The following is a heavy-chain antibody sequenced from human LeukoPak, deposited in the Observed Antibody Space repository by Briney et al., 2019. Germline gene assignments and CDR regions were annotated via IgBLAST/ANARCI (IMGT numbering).Heavy chain of an antibody. Sequence: GSLRLSCAASGFTFSSYGMHWVRQAPGKGLEGVAVIWYDGSNKYYADSVKGRFTISRDNSKNTLYLQMNSLRAEDTAVYYCAREYCSGGSCYYDYWGQGTLVTVSS. V-gene: IGHV3-33*01. J-gene: IGHJ4*02. CDR1: GFTFSSYG. CDR2: IWYDGSNK. CDR3: AREYCSGGSCYYDY. D-gene: IGHD2-15*01.